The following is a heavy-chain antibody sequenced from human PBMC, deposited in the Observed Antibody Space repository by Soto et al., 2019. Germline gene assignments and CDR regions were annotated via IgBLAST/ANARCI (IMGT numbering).Heavy chain of an antibody. Sequence: SETLSLTCTVSGGSISSYYWSWIRQPPGKGLEWIGYIYYSGSTNYNPSLKSQVTISVDTSKNQFSLKLSSVTAADTAVYYCARDDGEILDYWGHGTLVTVSS. CDR3: ARDDGEILDY. CDR1: GGSISSYY. D-gene: IGHD3-3*01. J-gene: IGHJ4*01. V-gene: IGHV4-59*01. CDR2: IYYSGST.